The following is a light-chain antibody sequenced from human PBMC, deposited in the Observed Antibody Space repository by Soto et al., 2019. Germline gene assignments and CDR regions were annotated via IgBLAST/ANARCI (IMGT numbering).Light chain of an antibody. CDR1: QSVSSN. CDR3: QQYGSSPT. V-gene: IGKV3-15*01. CDR2: GAS. Sequence: EIVMTQSPATLSVSPGERATLSCRANQSVSSNLAWYQQKPGQAPRLLIYGASTRATGIPARFSGSGSGTDFTLTISRLEPEDFAAYYCQQYGSSPTFGQGTRLEIK. J-gene: IGKJ5*01.